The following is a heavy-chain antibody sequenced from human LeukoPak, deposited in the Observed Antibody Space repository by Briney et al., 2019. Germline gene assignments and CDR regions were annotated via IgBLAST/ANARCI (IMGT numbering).Heavy chain of an antibody. CDR1: GYTFTGYY. D-gene: IGHD3-9*01. CDR3: ARAGDILTGYHNLIWFDP. J-gene: IGHJ5*02. V-gene: IGHV1-2*02. Sequence: ASVTVSCKASGYTFTGYYMHWVRQAPGQGLEWMGWINPNSGGTNYAQKFQGRVTMTRDTSISTAYMELSRLRSDDTAVYYCARAGDILTGYHNLIWFDPWGQGTLVTVSS. CDR2: INPNSGGT.